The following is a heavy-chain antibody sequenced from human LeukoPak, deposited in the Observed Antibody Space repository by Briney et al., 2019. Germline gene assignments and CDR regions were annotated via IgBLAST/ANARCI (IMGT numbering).Heavy chain of an antibody. Sequence: GGSLRLSCAASGFTFSSYGMHWVRQAPGKGLEWVAFIRYDGSNKYYADSVKGRFTISRDNSKNTLYLQMNSLRAEDTAVYYCAKEEGGCSGGSCQYVVTAPRLIYYYGMDVWGQGTTVTVSS. CDR1: GFTFSSYG. J-gene: IGHJ6*02. V-gene: IGHV3-30*02. D-gene: IGHD2-15*01. CDR3: AKEEGGCSGGSCQYVVTAPRLIYYYGMDV. CDR2: IRYDGSNK.